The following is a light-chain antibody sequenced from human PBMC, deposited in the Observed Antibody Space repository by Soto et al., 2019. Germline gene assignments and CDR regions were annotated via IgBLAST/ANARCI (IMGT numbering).Light chain of an antibody. CDR3: QQRSNWPPVFT. V-gene: IGKV3-11*01. CDR1: QRVSSY. Sequence: EIVLTQSPATLSLSPGERATLSCRASQRVSSYLAWYQQKPGQAPRLLIYDASSRATGIQARFSGSGSGTDFTLTISSLEPEDFAVYYCQQRSNWPPVFTFGAGTKVVI. J-gene: IGKJ3*01. CDR2: DAS.